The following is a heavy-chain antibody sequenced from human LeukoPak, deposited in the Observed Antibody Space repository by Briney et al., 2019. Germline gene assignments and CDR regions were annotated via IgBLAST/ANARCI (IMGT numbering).Heavy chain of an antibody. V-gene: IGHV4-34*01. J-gene: IGHJ5*02. Sequence: LRLSCAASGFTFSDYNMRWIRQPPGKGLEWIGAVYYSETYYNPSLKSRVTISADTSKNQFSLKLSSVTAADTAVYYCARAPPGVWVPRGEYNWFDPWGQGTLVTVSS. CDR2: VYYSET. CDR3: ARAPPGVWVPRGEYNWFDP. D-gene: IGHD3-16*01. CDR1: GFTFSDYN.